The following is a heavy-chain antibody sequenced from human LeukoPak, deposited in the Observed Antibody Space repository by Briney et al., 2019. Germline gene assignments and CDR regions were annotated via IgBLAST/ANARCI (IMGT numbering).Heavy chain of an antibody. J-gene: IGHJ5*02. CDR2: ISYDGSNK. CDR1: GFTFSSYG. D-gene: IGHD3-10*01. Sequence: PGRSLRLSCAASGFTFSSYGMHWVRQAPGKGLEWVAVISYDGSNKYYADSVKGRFTISRDNSKNTLYLQMNSLRAEDTAVYYCAKGPYYGSGSYYNTGGSYNNWFDPWGQGTLVTASS. CDR3: AKGPYYGSGSYYNTGGSYNNWFDP. V-gene: IGHV3-30*18.